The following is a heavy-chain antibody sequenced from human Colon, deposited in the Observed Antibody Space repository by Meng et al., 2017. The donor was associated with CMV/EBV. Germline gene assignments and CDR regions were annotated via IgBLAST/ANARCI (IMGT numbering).Heavy chain of an antibody. D-gene: IGHD3-16*01. CDR1: GVSITSNSYY. J-gene: IGHJ5*02. V-gene: IGHV4-39*01. Sequence: SETLSLTCSVSGVSITSNSYYWVWIRQPPGKGLEWIGSLFYSGNTYYNPSLQSRLLISRDTSKNQFSLELTSVTAADTAVYYCATNYLFGGKSRFDPWGQGTLVTVSS. CDR2: LFYSGNT. CDR3: ATNYLFGGKSRFDP.